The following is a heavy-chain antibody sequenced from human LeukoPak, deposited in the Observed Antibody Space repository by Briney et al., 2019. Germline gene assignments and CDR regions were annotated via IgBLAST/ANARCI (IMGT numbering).Heavy chain of an antibody. Sequence: PSETLSLTCTVSGGSISSNTYYWGCVRQSPGKGLEWIGSIYYSGRTHYSPSLKSRVTISIDTSKNQFSLKLSSVTAADTAVYYCVREVGGAARHVDYWGQGYLVTVSS. J-gene: IGHJ4*02. CDR1: GGSISSNTYY. V-gene: IGHV4-39*02. CDR2: IYYSGRT. CDR3: VREVGGAARHVDY. D-gene: IGHD6-6*01.